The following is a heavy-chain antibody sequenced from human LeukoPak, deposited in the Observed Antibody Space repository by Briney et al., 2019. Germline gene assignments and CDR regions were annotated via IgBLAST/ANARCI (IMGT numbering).Heavy chain of an antibody. CDR3: ARISVVPAAMVFDP. D-gene: IGHD2-2*01. CDR1: GYSISSGYY. CDR2: IYHSGST. Sequence: SETLSLTCAVSGYSISSGYYWGWIRQPPGKGLEWIGSIYHSGSTYYNPSLKSRVTISVDTSKNQFSLKLSSVTAADTAVYYCARISVVPAAMVFDPWGQGTLVTVSS. J-gene: IGHJ5*02. V-gene: IGHV4-38-2*01.